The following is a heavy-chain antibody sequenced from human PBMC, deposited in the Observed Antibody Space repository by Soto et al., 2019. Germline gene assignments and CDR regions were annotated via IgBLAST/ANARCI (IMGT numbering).Heavy chain of an antibody. CDR3: ERTRIAAAVRDY. Sequence: QVQLQQWGAGLLKPSETLSLTCAVYGGSFSGYYWSWIRQPPGKGLEWIGEINHSGSTNYTPSLMSSVTISVDTCKNQFSLKLSSVTAADTAVYYCERTRIAAAVRDYWGQGTLVTVSS. J-gene: IGHJ4*02. V-gene: IGHV4-34*01. CDR1: GGSFSGYY. D-gene: IGHD6-13*01. CDR2: INHSGST.